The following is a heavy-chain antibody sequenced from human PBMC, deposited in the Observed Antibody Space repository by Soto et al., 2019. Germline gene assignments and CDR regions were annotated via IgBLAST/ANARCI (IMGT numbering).Heavy chain of an antibody. D-gene: IGHD3-10*02. CDR1: GYTFTSYG. Sequence: ASVKVSCKASGYTFTSYGISWVRQAPGQGLEGMGWISAYNGNTNYAQTLQGRVTNTTATSTSTAYRELRSLRSDDTGVYCCAVDCSSSSLVGYWGQGTLVTVSS. CDR2: ISAYNGNT. J-gene: IGHJ4*02. V-gene: IGHV1-18*01. CDR3: AVDCSSSSLVGY.